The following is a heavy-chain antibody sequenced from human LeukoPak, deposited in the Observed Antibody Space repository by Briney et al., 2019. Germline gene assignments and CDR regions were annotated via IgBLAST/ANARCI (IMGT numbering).Heavy chain of an antibody. CDR1: GFTFSSYE. CDR3: SGGKDSRSSWYYGLDV. CDR2: ISSRGNTI. V-gene: IGHV3-48*03. J-gene: IGHJ6*02. Sequence: GGSLRLSCAPSGFTFSSYEMNWVRQAPRKGLEWVSYISSRGNTIYYADSVKGRFTSSRDNAKNSLYLQMNSLRADDTAVYYCSGGKDSRSSWYYGLDVWGQGTTVTVSS. D-gene: IGHD6-6*01.